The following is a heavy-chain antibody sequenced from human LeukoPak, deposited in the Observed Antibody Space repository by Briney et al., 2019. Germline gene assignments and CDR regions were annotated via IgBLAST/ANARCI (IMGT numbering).Heavy chain of an antibody. Sequence: SETLSLTCTVSGGSISSSNYYWGWIRQPPGKGLEWIGSIYYSGSTHYNPSLKSRVTISIDTSKNQFPLKLSSVIAADTAMYYCARDLSTYYYGSGSANWFDPWGQGTLVTVSS. D-gene: IGHD3-10*01. CDR2: IYYSGST. V-gene: IGHV4-39*06. J-gene: IGHJ5*02. CDR1: GGSISSSNYY. CDR3: ARDLSTYYYGSGSANWFDP.